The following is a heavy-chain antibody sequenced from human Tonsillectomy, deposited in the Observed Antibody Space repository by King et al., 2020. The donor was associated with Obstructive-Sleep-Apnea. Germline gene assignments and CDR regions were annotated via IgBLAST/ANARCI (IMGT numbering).Heavy chain of an antibody. CDR1: GFTFSSYD. V-gene: IGHV3-30*18. J-gene: IGHJ6*02. CDR2: VSNDGSNK. CDR3: AKDGGGDSVVVPAATLYYYGMDV. Sequence: VQLVESGGGVVQPGRSQRLSCAASGFTFSSYDMHWVRQAPGKGLEWVAVVSNDGSNKYYADSVKGRFTISRDNSTNTLYLQMNSLRPEDTAVYYCAKDGGGDSVVVPAATLYYYGMDVWGQGTTVTVSS. D-gene: IGHD2-2*01.